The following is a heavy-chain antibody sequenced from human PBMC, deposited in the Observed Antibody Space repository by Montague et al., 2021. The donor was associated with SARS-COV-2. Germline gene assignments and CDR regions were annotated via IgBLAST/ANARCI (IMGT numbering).Heavy chain of an antibody. CDR1: GGSISSYY. Sequence: SETLSLTCTVSGGSISSYYWSWIRQPPGKGLEWIGYIYYSGSTNYNPSLKSRVTISGDTSKNQFSLRLHSVTAADTAIYYCAREGPAAAGYFLRWGQGILVTVSS. J-gene: IGHJ1*01. CDR3: AREGPAAAGYFLR. CDR2: IYYSGST. V-gene: IGHV4-59*12. D-gene: IGHD2-2*01.